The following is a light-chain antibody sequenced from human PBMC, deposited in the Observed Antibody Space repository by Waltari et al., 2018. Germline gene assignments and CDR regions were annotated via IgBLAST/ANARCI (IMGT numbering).Light chain of an antibody. Sequence: EIVLTQSPATLSLSPGERATLSCRASQSVSSYLAWYQLKPGQAPRLLIYDTSNRATGIPARFSGSGYGTDFTLTISSLEPEDCAVYYCQQRSNWPGTFGQGTKVEIK. V-gene: IGKV3-11*01. J-gene: IGKJ1*01. CDR2: DTS. CDR3: QQRSNWPGT. CDR1: QSVSSY.